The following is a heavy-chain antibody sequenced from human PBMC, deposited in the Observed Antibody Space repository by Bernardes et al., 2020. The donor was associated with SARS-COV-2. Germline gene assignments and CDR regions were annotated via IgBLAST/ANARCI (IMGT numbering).Heavy chain of an antibody. D-gene: IGHD3-3*01. J-gene: IGHJ4*02. CDR1: GFTFNKNA. CDR2: ISAIGGST. CDR3: ARDLTYDFWSGYSRVFDY. V-gene: IGHV3-23*01. Sequence: GGSLRLSCVASGFTFNKNAMTWVRQVPGKGLEWVSAISAIGGSTYYADSVKGRFTISRDNAKNSLYLQMNSLRAEDTAVYYCARDLTYDFWSGYSRVFDYWGQGTLVTVSS.